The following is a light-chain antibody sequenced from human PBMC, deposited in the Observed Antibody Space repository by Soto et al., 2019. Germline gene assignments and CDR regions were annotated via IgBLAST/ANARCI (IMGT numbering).Light chain of an antibody. CDR3: QQRHSWPPIT. CDR1: QSISRS. Sequence: EIVLTQSPANLSLSPGERATLSCRASQSISRSLAWYQQKPGQAPRLLIHDASNMATGIPARFSGSGSETAFALTISSLEPEDFAVYYCQQRHSWPPITFGGGTKVENK. V-gene: IGKV3-11*01. CDR2: DAS. J-gene: IGKJ4*01.